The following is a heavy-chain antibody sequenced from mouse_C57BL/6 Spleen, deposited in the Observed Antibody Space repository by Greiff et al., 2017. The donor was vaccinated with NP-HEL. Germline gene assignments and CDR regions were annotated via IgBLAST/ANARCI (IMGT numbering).Heavy chain of an antibody. J-gene: IGHJ4*01. Sequence: EVQLQQSGPELVKPGASVKIPCKASGYTFTDYNMDWVKQSHGKSLEWIGDINPNNGGTNYNQKFKGKATLTVDKSSSTAYMELRSLTSEDTAVYYCARVPYYYGSSPFYAMDYWGQGTSVTVSS. V-gene: IGHV1-18*01. CDR2: INPNNGGT. D-gene: IGHD1-1*01. CDR3: ARVPYYYGSSPFYAMDY. CDR1: GYTFTDYN.